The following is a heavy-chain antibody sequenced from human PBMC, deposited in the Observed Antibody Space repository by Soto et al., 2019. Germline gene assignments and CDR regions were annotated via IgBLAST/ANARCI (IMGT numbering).Heavy chain of an antibody. CDR2: IYSGGST. Sequence: EVQLVESGGGLVQPGGSLRLFCAASGFTVSSNYMSWVRQAPGKGLEWVSVIYSGGSTYYADSVKGRFTISRDNSKNTLYLQMNSLRAEDTAVNYCARGRVTNDYYYYYMDVWGKGTTVTVSS. J-gene: IGHJ6*03. CDR3: ARGRVTNDYYYYYMDV. V-gene: IGHV3-66*01. CDR1: GFTVSSNY. D-gene: IGHD4-4*01.